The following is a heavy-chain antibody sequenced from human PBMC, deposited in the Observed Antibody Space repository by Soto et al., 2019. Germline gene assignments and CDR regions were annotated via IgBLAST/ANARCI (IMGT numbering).Heavy chain of an antibody. CDR1: GGSITSGGYY. CDR3: ARDLKSITMVRGAPYYGMDV. J-gene: IGHJ6*02. V-gene: IGHV4-31*03. Sequence: SETLSLTCTVSGGSITSGGYYWSWIRQHPGKGLEWIGYIYYSGSTYYNPSLKSRVTISGDTSKNQFSLKLSSVTAADTAVYYCARDLKSITMVRGAPYYGMDVWGQGTTVT. CDR2: IYYSGST. D-gene: IGHD3-10*01.